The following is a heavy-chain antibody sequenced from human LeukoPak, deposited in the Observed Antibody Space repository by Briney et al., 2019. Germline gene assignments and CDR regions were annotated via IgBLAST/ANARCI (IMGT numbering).Heavy chain of an antibody. CDR1: GFTFSTYP. D-gene: IGHD3-10*01. V-gene: IGHV3-64D*08. Sequence: GGSLRLSCSASGFTFSTYPIHWVRQAPGKGLEYVSAISSNGGSTYYADSVKGRFTISRDNSKNTLYLQMSSLRAEDTAVYYCAKDPWDGSGSFDYWGQGTLVTVSS. CDR3: AKDPWDGSGSFDY. CDR2: ISSNGGST. J-gene: IGHJ4*02.